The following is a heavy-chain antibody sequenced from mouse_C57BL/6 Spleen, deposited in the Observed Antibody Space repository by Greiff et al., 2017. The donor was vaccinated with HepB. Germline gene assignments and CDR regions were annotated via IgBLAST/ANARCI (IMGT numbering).Heavy chain of an antibody. J-gene: IGHJ4*01. Sequence: VQLQQPGAELVKPGASVKLSCKASGYTFTSDWMHWVKQRPGRGLEWIGWIDPNSGGTKYNEKFKSMATLTVDKPSSPAYMQLSSLTSEDSAVYYCAISHYVNYEDYAMDYWGQGTSVTVSS. D-gene: IGHD2-1*01. V-gene: IGHV1-72*01. CDR3: AISHYVNYEDYAMDY. CDR1: GYTFTSDW. CDR2: IDPNSGGT.